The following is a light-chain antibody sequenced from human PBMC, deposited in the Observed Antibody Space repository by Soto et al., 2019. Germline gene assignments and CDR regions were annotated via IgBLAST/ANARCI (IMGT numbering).Light chain of an antibody. J-gene: IGKJ5*01. CDR1: QSLLKSSAKQDY. V-gene: IGKV4-1*01. CDR3: HQDHCTAAT. CDR2: WAS. Sequence: ASRGEKATITCKSSQSLLKSSAKQDYLPWYQQKPGQPPKLLFYWASTRESGVPDRFSGSGTGTGFTHTVLRLQPYYVAAFSIHQDHCTAATFGPGTRVEIK.